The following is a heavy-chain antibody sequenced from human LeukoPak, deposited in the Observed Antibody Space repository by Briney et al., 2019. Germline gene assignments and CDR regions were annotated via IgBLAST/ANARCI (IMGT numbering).Heavy chain of an antibody. CDR2: FDPEDGEI. J-gene: IGHJ3*02. CDR1: GYTLTELS. Sequence: ASVKVSCKVSGYTLTELSMHWVRQAPGKGLEWMGGFDPEDGEIIYAQKFQGRVTMTEDTSTDTAYMELSSLRSEDTAVYYCATGYYDYVWGSYMDAFDIWGQGTMVTVSS. D-gene: IGHD3-16*01. CDR3: ATGYYDYVWGSYMDAFDI. V-gene: IGHV1-24*01.